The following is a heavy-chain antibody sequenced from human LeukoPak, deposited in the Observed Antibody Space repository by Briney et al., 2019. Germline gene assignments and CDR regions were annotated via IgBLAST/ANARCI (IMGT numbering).Heavy chain of an antibody. Sequence: PGGSLRLSCAASGFTFSGYGMHWVRQAPGKGLEWVAFIRYDGSNKYYADSVKGRFTISRDNSKNTLYLQMNSLRAEDTAVYYCAKDGPYSSSWYVNDYWGQGTLVTVSS. V-gene: IGHV3-30*02. D-gene: IGHD6-13*01. J-gene: IGHJ4*02. CDR1: GFTFSGYG. CDR3: AKDGPYSSSWYVNDY. CDR2: IRYDGSNK.